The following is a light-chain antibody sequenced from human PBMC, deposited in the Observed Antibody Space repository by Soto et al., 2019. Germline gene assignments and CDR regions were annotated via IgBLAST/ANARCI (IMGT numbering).Light chain of an antibody. Sequence: DIQMTQSPSTLSASVGDRVTITCRASQSISSWLAWYQQKPGKAPKLLIYDASSLESGVPSRFSGSGSGTEFTLPISSLQPADFATYYCQQYNSYPYTFGQGTKLEIK. J-gene: IGKJ2*01. CDR2: DAS. V-gene: IGKV1-5*01. CDR3: QQYNSYPYT. CDR1: QSISSW.